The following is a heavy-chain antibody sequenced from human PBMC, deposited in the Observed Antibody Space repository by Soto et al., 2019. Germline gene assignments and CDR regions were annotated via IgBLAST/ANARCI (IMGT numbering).Heavy chain of an antibody. Sequence: EVQLVESGGGLVQPGGSLRLSCAASGFTVTNYFMTWVRQAPGKGLEWVSVIFNGGGAYYADSVEGRFTIFRDNSENTLYLQMNALRAEDTAVYYCARDEFGGAYDFWHGGQGTLVTVSS. J-gene: IGHJ4*02. D-gene: IGHD3-3*01. V-gene: IGHV3-66*01. CDR2: IFNGGGA. CDR1: GFTVTNYF. CDR3: ARDEFGGAYDFWH.